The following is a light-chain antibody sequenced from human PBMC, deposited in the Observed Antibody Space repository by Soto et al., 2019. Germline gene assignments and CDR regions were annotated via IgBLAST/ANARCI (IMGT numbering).Light chain of an antibody. CDR1: QSISNN. CDR2: GAS. Sequence: EIVMRQSPATLSVSPGERATLSCRASQSISNNVAWYQQKPGQAPRLLIYGASTRATGIPARFSGSWSGTEFTLTISSLQSEDFATYYCQQYNSYPWTFGQGTKVDIK. J-gene: IGKJ1*01. CDR3: QQYNSYPWT. V-gene: IGKV3-15*01.